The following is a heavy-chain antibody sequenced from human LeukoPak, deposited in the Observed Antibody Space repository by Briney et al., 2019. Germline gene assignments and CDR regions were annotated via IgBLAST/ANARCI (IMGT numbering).Heavy chain of an antibody. CDR2: IIPIFGTA. D-gene: IGHD3-22*01. CDR1: GGTFSSYA. Sequence: GASVKVSCKASGGTFSSYAISWVRQAPGQGLEWMGGIIPIFGTANYAQKFQGRVTITADESTSTAYMELSSLRSEDTAVYYCARGTYYYDSSDLTRWFDPWGQGTLVTVSS. J-gene: IGHJ5*02. V-gene: IGHV1-69*13. CDR3: ARGTYYYDSSDLTRWFDP.